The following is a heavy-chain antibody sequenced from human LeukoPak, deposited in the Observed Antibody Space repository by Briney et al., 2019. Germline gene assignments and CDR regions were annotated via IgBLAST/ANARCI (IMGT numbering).Heavy chain of an antibody. CDR3: AREGWIAVAGSSFDY. CDR2: ITSSGNTL. D-gene: IGHD6-19*01. CDR1: GFTFSSYS. V-gene: IGHV3-48*01. J-gene: IGHJ4*02. Sequence: GGSLRLSCAASGFTFSSYSMHWVRQAPGKGLEWVSYITSSGNTLYYADSVKGRFTISRDNAKNSLYLQMNSLRAEDTAMYYCAREGWIAVAGSSFDYWGQGTLVTVSS.